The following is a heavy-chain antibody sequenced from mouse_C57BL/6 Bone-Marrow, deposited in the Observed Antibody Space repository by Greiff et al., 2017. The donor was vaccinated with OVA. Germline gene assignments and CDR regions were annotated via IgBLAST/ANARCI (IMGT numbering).Heavy chain of an antibody. CDR2: IDPENGDT. CDR1: GFNIKDDY. CDR3: TTYGYDLFAY. V-gene: IGHV14-4*01. Sequence: EVQLQQSGAELVRPGASVKLSCTASGFNIKDDYMHWVKQRPEQGLEWIGWIDPENGDTEYASKFQGKATITADTSSNTAYLQLSSLTSEDTAGYDCTTYGYDLFAYWGQGTLVTVSA. D-gene: IGHD2-2*01. J-gene: IGHJ3*01.